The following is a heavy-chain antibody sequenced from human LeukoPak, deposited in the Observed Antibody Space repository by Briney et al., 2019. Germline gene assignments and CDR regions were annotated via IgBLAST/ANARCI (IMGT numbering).Heavy chain of an antibody. Sequence: PSETLSLTCTVSGGFINSHYWSWIRQPPGKGLEWIGYIYYRGSTNYNPSLKSRVTISLDTSENQFSLNLSSVTPADTALYFCARDVGEVTGTHFDYWGQGTLVTVSS. J-gene: IGHJ4*02. D-gene: IGHD6-19*01. CDR1: GGFINSHY. CDR2: IYYRGST. V-gene: IGHV4-59*11. CDR3: ARDVGEVTGTHFDY.